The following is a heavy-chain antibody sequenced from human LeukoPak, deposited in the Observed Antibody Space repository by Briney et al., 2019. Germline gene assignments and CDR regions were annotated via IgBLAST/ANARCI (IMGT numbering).Heavy chain of an antibody. CDR3: ARDLYGGTSATFDY. V-gene: IGHV1-2*02. CDR2: INPNSGGT. D-gene: IGHD4-23*01. Sequence: ASVKVSCKASGYTFTGYYMHWVRQAPGQGLEWMGWINPNSGGTNYAQKFQGRVTMTSDTSISTAYMELSRLRSDNTAVYYCARDLYGGTSATFDYWGQGTLVTVSS. CDR1: GYTFTGYY. J-gene: IGHJ4*02.